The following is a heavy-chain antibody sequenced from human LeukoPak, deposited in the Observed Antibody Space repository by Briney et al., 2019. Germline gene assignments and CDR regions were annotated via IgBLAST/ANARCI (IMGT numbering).Heavy chain of an antibody. Sequence: SETLSLTCTVSGGSISSYYWSWIRQPPGKGLEWIGYIYYSGSTNYNPSLKSRVTISVDTSKNQFSLKLSSVTAADTAVYYCARAMVRGVIRFDYWGQGTLVTVSS. V-gene: IGHV4-59*08. J-gene: IGHJ4*02. CDR2: IYYSGST. CDR3: ARAMVRGVIRFDY. CDR1: GGSISSYY. D-gene: IGHD3-10*01.